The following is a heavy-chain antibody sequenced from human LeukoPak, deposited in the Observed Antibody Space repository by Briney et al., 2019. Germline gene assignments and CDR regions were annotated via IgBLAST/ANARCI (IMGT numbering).Heavy chain of an antibody. CDR2: IYYSGST. CDR1: GGSISSSSYY. J-gene: IGHJ4*02. D-gene: IGHD5-24*01. Sequence: SETLSLTCTVSGGSISSSSYYWGWIRQPPGKGLEWIGSIYYSGSTYYNPSLKSRVNISVDTSKNQFSLKLSSVTAADTAVYYCARHRSGWLQSSFDYWGQGTLVTVSS. V-gene: IGHV4-39*01. CDR3: ARHRSGWLQSSFDY.